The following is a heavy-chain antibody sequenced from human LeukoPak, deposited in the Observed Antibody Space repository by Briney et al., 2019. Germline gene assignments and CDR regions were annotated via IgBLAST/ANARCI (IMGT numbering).Heavy chain of an antibody. Sequence: SETLSLTCAVSGGSISSGGYSWSWIRQPPGKGLEWIGYIYHSGSTYYNPSLKSRVTISVDRTKNQFSLKLSSVTAADTAVYYCARDGGVMVRGDIYYYYGMDVWGQGTTVTVSS. D-gene: IGHD3-10*01. CDR2: IYHSGST. CDR1: GGSISSGGYS. V-gene: IGHV4-30-2*01. CDR3: ARDGGVMVRGDIYYYYGMDV. J-gene: IGHJ6*02.